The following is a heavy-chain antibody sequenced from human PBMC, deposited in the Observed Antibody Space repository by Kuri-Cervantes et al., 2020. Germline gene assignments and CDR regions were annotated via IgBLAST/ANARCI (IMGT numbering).Heavy chain of an antibody. CDR1: GFTVSSNY. CDR2: IYSGGST. J-gene: IGHJ4*02. CDR3: AGGFPNYYGSGSYYHY. V-gene: IGHV3-53*01. Sequence: GGSLRLSCAASGFTVSSNYMSWVRQAPGKGLEWVSVIYSGGSTYYADSVKGRFTISRDNYKNTLYLQMNSLRAEDTAVYYCAGGFPNYYGSGSYYHYWGQGTLVTVSS. D-gene: IGHD3-10*01.